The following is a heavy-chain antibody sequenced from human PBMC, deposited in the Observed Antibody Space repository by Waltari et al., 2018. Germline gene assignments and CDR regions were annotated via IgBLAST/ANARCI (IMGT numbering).Heavy chain of an antibody. Sequence: QVNLVQSGADVRKPGASVTVSCKASGYIFINYFIHWVRQAPGKGLEWMGRINCRNGGTDYAQKFQGRVTLTRDTSISTAYMELSGLTLDDTAIYYCTVIAGDFDIWGPGTMVTASS. CDR3: TVIAGDFDI. D-gene: IGHD2-21*01. CDR1: GYIFINYF. V-gene: IGHV1-2*06. CDR2: INCRNGGT. J-gene: IGHJ3*02.